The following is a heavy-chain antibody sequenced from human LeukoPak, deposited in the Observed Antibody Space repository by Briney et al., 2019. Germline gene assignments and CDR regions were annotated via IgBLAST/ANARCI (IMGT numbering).Heavy chain of an antibody. Sequence: SETLSLTCTVSGGSISSSSYYWGWLRQPPGKGLEWIGSIYYSGSTYYNPSLKSRVTISVDTSKNQFSLKLSSVTAADTAVYYCARARDSSAWFDPWGQGTLVTVPS. J-gene: IGHJ5*02. D-gene: IGHD2-15*01. CDR1: GGSISSSSYY. V-gene: IGHV4-39*07. CDR2: IYYSGST. CDR3: ARARDSSAWFDP.